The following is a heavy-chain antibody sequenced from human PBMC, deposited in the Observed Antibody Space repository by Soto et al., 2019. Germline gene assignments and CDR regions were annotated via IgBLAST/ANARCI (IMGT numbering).Heavy chain of an antibody. D-gene: IGHD6-13*01. J-gene: IGHJ4*02. CDR3: ARASAYSTPWSFDN. CDR2: ISGFNGNT. V-gene: IGHV1-18*01. CDR1: GYTFSRDG. Sequence: QVQLGQSGAEVKKPGASVRVYCKASGYTFSRDGISWVRQSPGRELEWMGWISGFNGNTKESEKLQVRVTLTTDTAANTAHMDLRGLRSDDTAVYYCARASAYSTPWSFDNWGQGTLVTVSS.